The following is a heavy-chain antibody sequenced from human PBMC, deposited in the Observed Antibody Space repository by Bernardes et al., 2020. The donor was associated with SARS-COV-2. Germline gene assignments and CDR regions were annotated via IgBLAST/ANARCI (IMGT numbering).Heavy chain of an antibody. Sequence: GGSLRLSCAASGFTFSSYWMHWVRQAPGKGLVWVSGINSDGSTTRYADSVKGRFTISRDNAKNTLYLQLNSLRAEDTAVYYCARGHGSGWRGDYWGRGTTVTVSS. V-gene: IGHV3-74*01. J-gene: IGHJ4*03. D-gene: IGHD6-19*01. CDR1: GFTFSSYW. CDR3: ARGHGSGWRGDY. CDR2: INSDGSTT.